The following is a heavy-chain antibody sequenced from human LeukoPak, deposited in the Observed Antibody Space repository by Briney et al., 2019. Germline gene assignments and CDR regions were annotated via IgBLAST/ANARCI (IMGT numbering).Heavy chain of an antibody. D-gene: IGHD2-21*02. J-gene: IGHJ4*02. CDR2: MNPKSGNT. Sequence: ASVKVSCKASGYTFTSYDVNWVRQATGQGLEWMGWMNPKSGNTDYAQKFQGRVTMTRNTAVSTAYMELSSLRSEDTAVYYCARVTGSIDYWGQGTLVTVSS. CDR3: ARVTGSIDY. CDR1: GYTFTSYD. V-gene: IGHV1-8*01.